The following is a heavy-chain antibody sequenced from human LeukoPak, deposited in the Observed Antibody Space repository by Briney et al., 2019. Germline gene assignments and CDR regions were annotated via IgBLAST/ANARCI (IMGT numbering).Heavy chain of an antibody. D-gene: IGHD1-26*01. V-gene: IGHV3-11*03. CDR2: ISSSGSHT. CDR3: ARHPDGSLSLDY. Sequence: PGGSLGLSCVASGFSFSDYYMSWIRQAPGKGLEWVSYISSSGSHTNYADSVTGRFTISRNNAKKSLHLQMNSLRAEDTAVYYCARHPDGSLSLDYWGQGTLVTVSS. CDR1: GFSFSDYY. J-gene: IGHJ4*02.